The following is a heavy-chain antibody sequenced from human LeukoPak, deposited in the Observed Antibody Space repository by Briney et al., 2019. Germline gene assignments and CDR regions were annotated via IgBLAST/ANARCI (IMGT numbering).Heavy chain of an antibody. Sequence: GGSLRLSCAASGFTFSSYWMSWVRQAPGKGLEWVANIKQDGSEKYYVDSVKGRFTISRGNAKNSLYLQMNSLRAEDTAVYYCARKLLGGYGATGGAFDIWGQGTMVTVSS. CDR2: IKQDGSEK. J-gene: IGHJ3*02. CDR1: GFTFSSYW. CDR3: ARKLLGGYGATGGAFDI. V-gene: IGHV3-7*01. D-gene: IGHD5-12*01.